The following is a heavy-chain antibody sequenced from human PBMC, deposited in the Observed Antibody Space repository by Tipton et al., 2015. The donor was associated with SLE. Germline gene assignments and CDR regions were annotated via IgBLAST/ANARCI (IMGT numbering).Heavy chain of an antibody. V-gene: IGHV3-20*04. D-gene: IGHD3-3*01. Sequence: SLRLSCAASGFTFDDCGMSWVRQAPGKGLEWVSGINWNGGSTGYADSVKGRFTISRDNAKNSLYLQMNSLRAEDTALYYCARDPATIFGVGYFDYWGQGTLVTVSS. CDR3: ARDPATIFGVGYFDY. CDR2: INWNGGST. J-gene: IGHJ4*02. CDR1: GFTFDDCG.